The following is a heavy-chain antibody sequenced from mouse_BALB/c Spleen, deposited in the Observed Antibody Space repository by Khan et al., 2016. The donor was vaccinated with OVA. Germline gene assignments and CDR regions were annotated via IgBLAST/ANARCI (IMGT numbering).Heavy chain of an antibody. Sequence: QVQLKQSGPGLVAPSQSLSITCTVSGFSLTGYGVNWVRQPPGKGLDWLGMIWGDGSTDYNSALKSKLSITKDNSKSQVFLKMNSLQTDDTARYYCARAYYANYREAMDYWGQGNSVTVSS. D-gene: IGHD2-10*01. CDR2: IWGDGST. V-gene: IGHV2-6-7*01. J-gene: IGHJ4*01. CDR3: ARAYYANYREAMDY. CDR1: GFSLTGYG.